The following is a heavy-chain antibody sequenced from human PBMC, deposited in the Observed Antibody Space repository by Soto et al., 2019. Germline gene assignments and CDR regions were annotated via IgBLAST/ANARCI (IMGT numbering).Heavy chain of an antibody. CDR2: ISAYNGNT. J-gene: IGHJ4*02. CDR1: GYTFTSYG. V-gene: IGHV1-18*01. CDR3: AREGGGEWLGTGFDY. D-gene: IGHD3-16*01. Sequence: ASVKVSCKASGYTFTSYGISWVRQAPGQGLEWMGWISAYNGNTNYAQKLQGRVTMTTDTSTSTAYMELRSLRSDDTAVYYCAREGGGEWLGTGFDYWGQGTLVTVSS.